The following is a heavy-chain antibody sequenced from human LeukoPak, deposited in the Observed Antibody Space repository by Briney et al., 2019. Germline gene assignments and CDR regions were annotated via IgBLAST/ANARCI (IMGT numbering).Heavy chain of an antibody. CDR2: IYSGGTT. CDR3: ARGHIGTYHYFDY. J-gene: IGHJ4*02. D-gene: IGHD1-26*01. V-gene: IGHV3-53*01. CDR1: GFTVSSNY. Sequence: GGSLRLSCAASGFTVSSNYMSWVRQAPEKGLEWVSVIYSGGTTYYADSVKGRFTISRDNSMNALYLQMNSLRAEDTALYYCARGHIGTYHYFDYWGQGTLVTVSS.